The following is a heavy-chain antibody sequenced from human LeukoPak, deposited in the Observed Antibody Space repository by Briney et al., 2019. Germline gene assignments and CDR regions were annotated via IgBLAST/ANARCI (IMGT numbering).Heavy chain of an antibody. J-gene: IGHJ4*02. CDR3: ARESPNGDWNN. CDR2: IYSSGST. CDR1: GGSINNYY. V-gene: IGHV4-4*07. D-gene: IGHD1/OR15-1a*01. Sequence: SETLSLTCTVSGGSINNYYWSWMRQPAGKGLEWIGRIYSSGSTNYNSSLKSRVTMSVDTSKNQFSLKLRSVTAADTAVYYCARESPNGDWNNWGQGTLVTVSS.